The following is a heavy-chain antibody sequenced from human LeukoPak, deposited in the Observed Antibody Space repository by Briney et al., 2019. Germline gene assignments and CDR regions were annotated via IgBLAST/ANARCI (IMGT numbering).Heavy chain of an antibody. D-gene: IGHD2-21*02. CDR2: IKEDGSEK. CDR1: GFTFSIYA. Sequence: GGSLRLSCAASGFTFSIYAMSWVRQAPGKGLEWVANIKEDGSEKYYVDSVKGRFTISRDNAKSSLYLQMNSLRAEDTAVYYCARVEVVTAIYFDYWGQGTLVTVSS. J-gene: IGHJ4*02. V-gene: IGHV3-7*01. CDR3: ARVEVVTAIYFDY.